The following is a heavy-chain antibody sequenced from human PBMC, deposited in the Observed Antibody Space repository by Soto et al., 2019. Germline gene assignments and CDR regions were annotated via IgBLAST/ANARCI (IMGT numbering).Heavy chain of an antibody. CDR1: GYKFTNFA. J-gene: IGHJ5*02. CDR3: ARSPYYDFWSGYQNWFAP. CDR2: INPANGYT. Sequence: QVQLVQSGAEVKEPGASVKVSCKVSGYKFTNFAIHWVRQAPGRSLEWMGWINPANGYTKYSQELQDRVTMTRDTPANIAYMELKSLTSADTAVYYCARSPYYDFWSGYQNWFAPWGQGTRVTVSS. V-gene: IGHV1-3*01. D-gene: IGHD3-3*01.